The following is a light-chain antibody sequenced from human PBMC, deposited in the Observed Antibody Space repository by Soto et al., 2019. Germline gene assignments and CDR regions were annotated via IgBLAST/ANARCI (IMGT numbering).Light chain of an antibody. CDR1: QGISSN. J-gene: IGKJ2*01. Sequence: AIRMTQSPSSLSASTGDRVTITCRASQGISSNLAWYQQKPGKAPKLLIYAASTLQSGVPSRFSGSGSGTDFTLTISCLQSEDFATYYCQQYYSYPMYTFGQGTKLEIK. V-gene: IGKV1-8*01. CDR3: QQYYSYPMYT. CDR2: AAS.